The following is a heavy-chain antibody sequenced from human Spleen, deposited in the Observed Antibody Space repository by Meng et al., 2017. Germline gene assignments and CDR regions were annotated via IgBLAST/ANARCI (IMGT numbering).Heavy chain of an antibody. V-gene: IGHV3-74*01. J-gene: IGHJ4*02. CDR1: GLTLRYNW. D-gene: IGHD4-23*01. CDR3: VRDFGGNSDY. Sequence: EAQLVESGGGLVKPGESQRFSCAASGLTLRYNWMHWVRQAPGKGLVWVSRINTDGSSTTYADSVKGRFTIYRDTARNTLYLQMNYLRAEDTAVYYCVRDFGGNSDYWGQGALVTVSS. CDR2: INTDGSST.